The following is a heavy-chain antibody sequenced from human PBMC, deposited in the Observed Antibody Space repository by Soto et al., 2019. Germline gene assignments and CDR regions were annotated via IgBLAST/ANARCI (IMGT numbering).Heavy chain of an antibody. CDR2: IIPIFGTA. CDR1: GGTFSSYA. J-gene: IGHJ5*02. Sequence: ASVKVSCKASGGTFSSYAIIWVRQAPGQGLEWMGGIIPIFGTANYAQKFQGRVTITADESTSTAYMELSSLRSEDTAVYYCARVEYYDSSGYYGNWFDPWGQGTLVTVSS. CDR3: ARVEYYDSSGYYGNWFDP. V-gene: IGHV1-69*13. D-gene: IGHD3-22*01.